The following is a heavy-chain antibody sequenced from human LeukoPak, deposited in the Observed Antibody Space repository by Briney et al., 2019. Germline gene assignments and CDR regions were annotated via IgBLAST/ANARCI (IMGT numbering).Heavy chain of an antibody. J-gene: IGHJ4*02. CDR1: GLTFGSYA. V-gene: IGHV3-23*01. CDR2: ISGSGGST. Sequence: GGSLRLSCAASGLTFGSYAMSWVRQAPGKGLEWVSAISGSGGSTYYADSVKGRFTISRDNSKNTLYLQMNSLRAEDTAVYYCAKDADWGLTSEVDYWGQGTLVTVSS. D-gene: IGHD7-27*01. CDR3: AKDADWGLTSEVDY.